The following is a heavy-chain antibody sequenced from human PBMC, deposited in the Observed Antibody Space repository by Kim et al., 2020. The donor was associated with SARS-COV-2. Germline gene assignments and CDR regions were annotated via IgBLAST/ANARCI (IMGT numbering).Heavy chain of an antibody. D-gene: IGHD6-19*01. CDR1: GFTFSRRA. V-gene: IGHV3-23*05. J-gene: IGHJ4*02. Sequence: GGSLRLSCAASGFTFSRRAMSWVRQVPGKGLEWIASVNNNNNPYYADSVKGRFTVSRDITKDTLYLQVNSLRADDTALYYCAKNHPSSGWPTFDSGGQGTLVADSS. CDR3: AKNHPSSGWPTFDS. CDR2: VNNNNNP.